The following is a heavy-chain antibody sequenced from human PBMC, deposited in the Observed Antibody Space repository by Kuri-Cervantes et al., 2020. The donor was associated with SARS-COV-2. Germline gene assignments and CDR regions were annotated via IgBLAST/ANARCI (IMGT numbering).Heavy chain of an antibody. V-gene: IGHV1-46*01. CDR2: ITPNGDLT. J-gene: IGHJ3*02. Sequence: ASVKVSCKTSGYTITNFFMHWVRQAPGQGLEWMGLITPNGDLTLYAQNFQGRFTVTRDTSTRTVFMELSSLRSEDTAVYYCARDLGAFDIWGQGTMVTVSS. CDR1: GYTITNFF. CDR3: ARDLGAFDI.